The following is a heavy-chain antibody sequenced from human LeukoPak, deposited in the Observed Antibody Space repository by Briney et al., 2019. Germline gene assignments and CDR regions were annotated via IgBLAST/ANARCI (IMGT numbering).Heavy chain of an antibody. V-gene: IGHV4-34*01. D-gene: IGHD2-2*01. CDR1: GGSFSGYY. CDR2: INYSGST. J-gene: IGHJ6*03. CDR3: GRLIVEPAPMYYYYIDV. Sequence: SETLSLTCAVYGGSFSGYYWSWIRQPPGKGLEWIGEINYSGSTNYNPSLKSRVTISVDTSKNQFSLKLSSVTAADTAIYYCGRLIVEPAPMYYYYIDVWGKGTTVTVSS.